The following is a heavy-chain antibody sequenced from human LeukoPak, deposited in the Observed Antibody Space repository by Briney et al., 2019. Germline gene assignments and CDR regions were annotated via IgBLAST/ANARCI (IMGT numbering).Heavy chain of an antibody. J-gene: IGHJ4*02. Sequence: GGSLRLSCAASGFTFSSYSMNWVRQAPGKGLEWVSAISGSGGSTYYADSVKGRFTISRDNSKNTLYLQMNSLRAEDTAVYYCAKDLKFIVVVPAAPGDYWGQGTLVTVSS. D-gene: IGHD2-2*01. CDR3: AKDLKFIVVVPAAPGDY. CDR1: GFTFSSYS. V-gene: IGHV3-23*01. CDR2: ISGSGGST.